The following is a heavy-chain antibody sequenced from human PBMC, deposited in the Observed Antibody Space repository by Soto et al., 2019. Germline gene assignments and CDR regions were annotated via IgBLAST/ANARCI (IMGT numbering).Heavy chain of an antibody. V-gene: IGHV4-59*01. CDR2: IYYSGST. Sequence: GTLSLTCTVSGGSISRYYWSGIRQPPGKGLEWIGYIYYSGSTNYNPSLKSRVTISVDTSKNQFSLKLSSVTAADTAVYYCARLFSAGYPPYYWGQGTLVTVSS. D-gene: IGHD3-9*01. J-gene: IGHJ4*02. CDR3: ARLFSAGYPPYY. CDR1: GGSISRYY.